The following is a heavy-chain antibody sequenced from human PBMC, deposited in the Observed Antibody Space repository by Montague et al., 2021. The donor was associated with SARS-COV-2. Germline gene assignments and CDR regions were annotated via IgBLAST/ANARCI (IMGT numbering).Heavy chain of an antibody. V-gene: IGHV4-39*01. CDR1: GGSISSSSYY. D-gene: IGHD3-3*01. CDR3: ARQKMGSVTSFGVVMHDLWFDP. CDR2: IYYSGST. Sequence: SETLSLTCTVSGGSISSSSYYWGWIRQPPGKGLEWIGNIYYSGSTYYNPSLKSRVTISVDTSKNQFSLKLSSVTAADTAVYYCARQKMGSVTSFGVVMHDLWFDPGGQGTLVTVPS. J-gene: IGHJ5*02.